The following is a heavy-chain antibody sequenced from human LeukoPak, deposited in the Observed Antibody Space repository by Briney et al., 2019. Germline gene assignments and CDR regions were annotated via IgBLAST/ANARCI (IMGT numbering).Heavy chain of an antibody. CDR2: INPNSGGT. D-gene: IGHD6-13*01. J-gene: IGHJ4*02. CDR3: ARELPTPGIAAAGADY. V-gene: IGHV1-2*06. Sequence: ASVKASCKASGYTFTGYYMHWVRQAPGQGLEWMGRINPNSGGTNYAQKFQGRVTMTRDTSISTAYMELSRLRSDDTAVYYCARELPTPGIAAAGADYWGQGTLVTVSS. CDR1: GYTFTGYY.